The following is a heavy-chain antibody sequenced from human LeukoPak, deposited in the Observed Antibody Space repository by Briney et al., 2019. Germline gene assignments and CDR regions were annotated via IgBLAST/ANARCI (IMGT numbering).Heavy chain of an antibody. CDR3: ARDEGGYFDY. D-gene: IGHD3-16*01. CDR1: GGSISSSSYY. V-gene: IGHV4-39*07. J-gene: IGHJ4*02. Sequence: SETLSLTCTVSGGSISSSSYYWGWIRQPPGKGLEWIGSIYYSGSTYYNPSLKSRVTISADTSKNQFSLKLSSVTAADTAMYYCARDEGGYFDYWGQGTLVTVSS. CDR2: IYYSGST.